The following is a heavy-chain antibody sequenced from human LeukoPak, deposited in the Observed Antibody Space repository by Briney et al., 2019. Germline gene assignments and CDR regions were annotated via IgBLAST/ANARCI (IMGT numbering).Heavy chain of an antibody. CDR2: INPNSGGT. V-gene: IGHV1-2*02. CDR3: ARGGGRIAVAGHFNWFDP. D-gene: IGHD6-19*01. Sequence: ASVKVSCKPSGYTFTSYYMHWVRQAPGQGREWMGWINPNSGGTTYAQKFQGRVTMTRETSISTAYMELSRLRSDDTAVYYCARGGGRIAVAGHFNWFDPWGQGTLVTVSS. CDR1: GYTFTSYY. J-gene: IGHJ5*02.